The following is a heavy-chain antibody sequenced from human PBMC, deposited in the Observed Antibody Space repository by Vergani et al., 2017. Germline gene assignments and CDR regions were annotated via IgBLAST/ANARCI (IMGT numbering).Heavy chain of an antibody. CDR1: GYTFTSYA. CDR2: INTGNGNT. Sequence: QVQLVQSGAEVKKPGASVTVSCKASGYTFTSYAMHWVRQAPGQRLEWMGWINTGNGNTKYSQKFQGRVTSTRETSASTAYMELGSLRSEGTAVYYCAGGYCSGGSCYDYSPFDRWGQGTLVTVSS. J-gene: IGHJ4*02. CDR3: AGGYCSGGSCYDYSPFDR. V-gene: IGHV1-3*04. D-gene: IGHD2-15*01.